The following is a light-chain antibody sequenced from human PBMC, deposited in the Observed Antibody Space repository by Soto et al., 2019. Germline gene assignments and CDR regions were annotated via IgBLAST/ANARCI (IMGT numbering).Light chain of an antibody. CDR1: SSDVGGYNY. J-gene: IGLJ1*01. CDR2: DVS. CDR3: CSYGGSYTYV. Sequence: QSALTQPRSVSGSPGQSVTISCTGTSSDVGGYNYVSWYQQHPGKAPKLMIYDVSKRPSGVPDRFSGSKSGNTASLTISVLDAEDEADYYCCSYGGSYTYVFGAGTKVTVL. V-gene: IGLV2-11*01.